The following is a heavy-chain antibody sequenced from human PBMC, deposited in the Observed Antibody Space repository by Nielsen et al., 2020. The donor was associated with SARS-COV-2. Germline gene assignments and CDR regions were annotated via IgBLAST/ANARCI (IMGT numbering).Heavy chain of an antibody. Sequence: VRQAPGKGLEWVSYISSSGSTIYYADSVKGRFTISRDNAKNSLHLQMNSLRAEDTAVYYCARAPPRIAVAGYYYYYGMDVWGQGTTVTVSS. V-gene: IGHV3-48*03. J-gene: IGHJ6*02. CDR3: ARAPPRIAVAGYYYYYGMDV. CDR2: ISSSGSTI. D-gene: IGHD6-19*01.